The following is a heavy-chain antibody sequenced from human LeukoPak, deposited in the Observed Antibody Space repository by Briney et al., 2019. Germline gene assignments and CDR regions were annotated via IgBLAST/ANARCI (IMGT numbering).Heavy chain of an antibody. J-gene: IGHJ4*02. D-gene: IGHD3-10*01. CDR1: GFTFSSYW. CDR3: AKDIRITMVRGDLY. V-gene: IGHV3-7*01. CDR2: IKQDGSEK. Sequence: PGGSLRLSCAASGFTFSSYWMSWVRQAPGKGLEWVANIKQDGSEKYYVDSVKGQFTISRDNAKNSLYLQMNSLRAEDTAAYYCAKDIRITMVRGDLYWGQGTLVTVSS.